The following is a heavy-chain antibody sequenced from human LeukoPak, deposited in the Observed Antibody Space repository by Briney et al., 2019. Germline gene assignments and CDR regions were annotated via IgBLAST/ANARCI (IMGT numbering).Heavy chain of an antibody. V-gene: IGHV4-59*12. J-gene: IGHJ2*01. D-gene: IGHD4-23*01. CDR2: IYSIGRT. CDR1: GGSISSYY. Sequence: SETLSLTCTVSGGSISSYYWSWIRQPPGKGLEWMGYIYSIGRTTYNPSLKSGVTISVDTSKNQFSLKLGSVTAADMAVYYCARGRWFLASRHLRYGDLWGRGTLVTVSS. CDR3: ARGRWFLASRHLRYGDL.